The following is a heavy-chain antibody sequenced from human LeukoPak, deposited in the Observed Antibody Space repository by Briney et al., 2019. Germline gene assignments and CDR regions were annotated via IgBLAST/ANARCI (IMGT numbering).Heavy chain of an antibody. Sequence: GGSLRLSCAASGFTFNTYAMTWVRQAPGKGLEWVSGISGSGSNAYYADSVKGRFTISRDNSKNTLYLQMNSLRAEDTAVYYCAKDLQRWIQLPDYWGQGTLVTVSS. J-gene: IGHJ4*02. V-gene: IGHV3-23*01. CDR2: ISGSGSNA. D-gene: IGHD5-18*01. CDR3: AKDLQRWIQLPDY. CDR1: GFTFNTYA.